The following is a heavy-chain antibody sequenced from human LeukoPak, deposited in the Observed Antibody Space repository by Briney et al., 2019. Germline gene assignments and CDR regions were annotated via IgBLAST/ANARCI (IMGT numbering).Heavy chain of an antibody. CDR3: ARGGGLDV. D-gene: IGHD3-16*01. CDR2: INHNGNVN. Sequence: GGPRSPPWQPLGFPLRSYGLNWARQAPGKGLEWVASINHNGNVNYYVDSVKGRFTISRDNAKNSLYLQMSNLRAEDTAVYFCARGGGLDVWGQGATVTVSS. CDR1: GFPLRSYG. V-gene: IGHV3-7*03. J-gene: IGHJ6*02.